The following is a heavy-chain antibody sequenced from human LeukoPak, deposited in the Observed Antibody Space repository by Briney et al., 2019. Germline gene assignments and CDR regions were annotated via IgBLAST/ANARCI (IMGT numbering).Heavy chain of an antibody. CDR3: ARGDSSSWSNWFDP. CDR2: IYYSGNT. CDR1: GGSISNYY. V-gene: IGHV4-59*01. D-gene: IGHD6-13*01. J-gene: IGHJ5*02. Sequence: PSETLSLICTVSGGSISNYYWSWIRQPPGKGLEWIGYIYYSGNTNYNPSLKSRVTISVDTSKNRFSLKLSSVTAADTAVYYCARGDSSSWSNWFDPWGQGTLVTVSS.